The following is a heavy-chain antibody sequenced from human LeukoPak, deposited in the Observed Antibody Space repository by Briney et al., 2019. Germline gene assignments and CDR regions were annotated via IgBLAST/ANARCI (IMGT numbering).Heavy chain of an antibody. V-gene: IGHV3-21*01. Sequence: PGGSLRLSCTASGITFNYYTMNWVRQAPGKGLEWVSSIGSSGRYIHYADSLRGRFTISRDNAKDSLYLQMNSLRAGDTAVYYCARDLGERWYFDLWGRGTLVTVSS. CDR2: IGSSGRYI. J-gene: IGHJ2*01. CDR3: ARDLGERWYFDL. CDR1: GITFNYYT. D-gene: IGHD3-10*01.